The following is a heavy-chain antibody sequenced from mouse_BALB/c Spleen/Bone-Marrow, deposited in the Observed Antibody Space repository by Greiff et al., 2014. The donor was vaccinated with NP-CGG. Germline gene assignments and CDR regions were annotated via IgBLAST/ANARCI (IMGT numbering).Heavy chain of an antibody. Sequence: VQLQESGGGLVQPGGSLKLSCAASGFTFSSYIMSWVRQTPEKRLEWVAYISNGGGSTHYPDTVKGRFTISRDNAKNTLYLQMSSLKSEDTAMYYCARHPIYYYGSSWGNYAMDYWGQGTSVTVSS. J-gene: IGHJ4*01. V-gene: IGHV5-12-2*01. CDR1: GFTFSSYI. D-gene: IGHD1-1*01. CDR3: ARHPIYYYGSSWGNYAMDY. CDR2: ISNGGGST.